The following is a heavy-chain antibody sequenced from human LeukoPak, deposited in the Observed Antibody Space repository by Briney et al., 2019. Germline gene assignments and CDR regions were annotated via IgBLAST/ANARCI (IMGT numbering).Heavy chain of an antibody. J-gene: IGHJ4*02. CDR3: TRDSITFGGVIVLPFDY. CDR2: IRSKAYGGTT. Sequence: GGSLRLSCTASGFTFGDYAMSWFRQAPGKGLEWVGFIRSKAYGGTTEYAASVKGRFTISRDDSKSIAYLQMNSLKTEDTAVYYCTRDSITFGGVIVLPFDYWGQGTLVTVSS. CDR1: GFTFGDYA. V-gene: IGHV3-49*03. D-gene: IGHD3-16*02.